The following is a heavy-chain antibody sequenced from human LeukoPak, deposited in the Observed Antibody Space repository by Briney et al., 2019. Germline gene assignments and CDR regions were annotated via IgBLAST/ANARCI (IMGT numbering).Heavy chain of an antibody. CDR3: ARDGGVVVAATPYYFDY. CDR1: GFTFSSYS. J-gene: IGHJ4*02. Sequence: GGSLRLSCAASGFTFSSYSTNWVRQAPGKGLEWVSYISSSSSTIYYADSVKGRFTISRDNAKNSLYLQMDSLRAEDTAVYYCARDGGVVVAATPYYFDYWGQGTLVTVSS. D-gene: IGHD2-15*01. V-gene: IGHV3-48*01. CDR2: ISSSSSTI.